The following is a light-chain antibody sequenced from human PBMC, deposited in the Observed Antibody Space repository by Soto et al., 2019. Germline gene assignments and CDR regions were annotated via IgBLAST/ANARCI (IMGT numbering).Light chain of an antibody. V-gene: IGLV2-14*01. CDR2: DVS. J-gene: IGLJ2*01. CDR1: SSDVGGYNY. CDR3: SSYTSSSTVV. Sequence: QPVLTQPASVSGSPGQSITISCTGTSSDVGGYNYVSWYQQHPGKAPKLMIYDVSNRPSGVSNRFSGSKSGNTASLTISGLQAEDEADYYGSSYTSSSTVVFGGGTKLTVL.